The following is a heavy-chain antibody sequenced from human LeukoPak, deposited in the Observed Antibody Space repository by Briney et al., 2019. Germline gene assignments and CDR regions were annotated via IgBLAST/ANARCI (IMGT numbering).Heavy chain of an antibody. V-gene: IGHV4-34*01. CDR2: INHSGST. D-gene: IGHD3-3*01. Sequence: PSETLSPTSAFHGGSFSSYYWSWIRHPPGKGLEWIGEINHSGSTNYNPCVKSRVTISVETSKNQFSLKLRSVTAADTAVYYCARRDFWSGYYDYWGQGTLVTVS. J-gene: IGHJ4*02. CDR3: ARRDFWSGYYDY. CDR1: GGSFSSYY.